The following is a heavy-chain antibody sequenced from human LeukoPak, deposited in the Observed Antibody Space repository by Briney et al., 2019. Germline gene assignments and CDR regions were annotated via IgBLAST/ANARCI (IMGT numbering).Heavy chain of an antibody. CDR3: ARVGCSCPSWYNWFGP. V-gene: IGHV4-34*01. Sequence: SETLSLTCAVYGGSFSGYYWSWIRQPPGKGLEWIGEINHSGSTNYNPSLKSRVTISVDTSKNQFSLKLSSVTAADTAVYYCARVGCSCPSWYNWFGPWGQGTLVTVSS. J-gene: IGHJ5*02. CDR2: INHSGST. CDR1: GGSFSGYY. D-gene: IGHD2-2*01.